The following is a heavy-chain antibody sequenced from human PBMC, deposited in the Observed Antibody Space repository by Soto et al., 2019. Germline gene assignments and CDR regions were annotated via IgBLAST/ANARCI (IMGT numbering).Heavy chain of an antibody. Sequence: PGGSLRLSCAASGFTFSSYAMSWVRQAPGKGLEWVSAISGSGGSTYYADSVKGRFTISRDNSKNTLYLQMNSLRAEDTAVYYCAKERSNDYSNYHWFDHWGQGTLVTVSS. CDR1: GFTFSSYA. D-gene: IGHD4-4*01. CDR3: AKERSNDYSNYHWFDH. CDR2: ISGSGGST. V-gene: IGHV3-23*01. J-gene: IGHJ5*02.